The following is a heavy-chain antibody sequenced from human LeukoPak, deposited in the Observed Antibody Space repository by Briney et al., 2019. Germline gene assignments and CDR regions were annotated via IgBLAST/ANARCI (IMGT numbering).Heavy chain of an antibody. Sequence: SETLSLTCAVYGGSFSGYYWSWIRQPPGKGLEWIGEINHSGSTNYNPSLKSRVTISVDTSKNQFSLRLSSVTAADTAVYYCAIASRITMVRGSPYWFDPWGQGTLVTVSS. V-gene: IGHV4-34*01. J-gene: IGHJ5*02. CDR2: INHSGST. CDR3: AIASRITMVRGSPYWFDP. CDR1: GGSFSGYY. D-gene: IGHD3-10*01.